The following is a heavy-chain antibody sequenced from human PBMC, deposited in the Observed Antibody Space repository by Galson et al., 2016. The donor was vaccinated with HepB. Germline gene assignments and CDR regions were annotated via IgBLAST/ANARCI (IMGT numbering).Heavy chain of an antibody. CDR1: GYRFENYA. V-gene: IGHV3-9*01. D-gene: IGHD6-13*01. Sequence: SLRLSCAAPGYRFENYAMHWVRQRPGKGLEWVSGISWNSGIKGYADSVKGRFTISRDNAQKSLYLQMTSLRSEDTAFYFCAKDEGDSWYEGKSLDFWGQGTLVTVSS. CDR2: ISWNSGIK. CDR3: AKDEGDSWYEGKSLDF. J-gene: IGHJ4*02.